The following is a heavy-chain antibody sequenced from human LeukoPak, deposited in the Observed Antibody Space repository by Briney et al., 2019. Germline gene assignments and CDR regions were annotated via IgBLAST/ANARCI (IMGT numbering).Heavy chain of an antibody. V-gene: IGHV3-33*01. CDR2: IWSDGTNR. Sequence: GGSLRLSCAASGFIFSHHGMHWVRQAPGKGLEWEAVIWSDGTNRFYADSVKGRFTISRDNSQNTVFLQMDSLRVKDTAIYYCARDAQRGFDYSNSLKYWGHGTLVTASS. J-gene: IGHJ4*01. CDR1: GFIFSHHG. CDR3: ARDAQRGFDYSNSLKY. D-gene: IGHD4-11*01.